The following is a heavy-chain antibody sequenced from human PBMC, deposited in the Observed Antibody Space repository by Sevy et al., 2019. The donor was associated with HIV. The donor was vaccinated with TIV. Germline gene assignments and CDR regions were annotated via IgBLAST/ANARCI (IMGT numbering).Heavy chain of an antibody. CDR2: ISHSGRT. J-gene: IGHJ4*02. CDR1: GGSVSNEAFR. D-gene: IGHD3-10*01. CDR3: ARVYPGRDYLDS. V-gene: IGHV4-61*08. Sequence: SETVSLTCAVSGGSVSNEAFRWSWIRQPLGKGLECIGYISHSGRTNYNPSLESRVSISVDTSKNQFSLKVNSLTAADTGVYYCARVYPGRDYLDSWGQGTLVTVSS.